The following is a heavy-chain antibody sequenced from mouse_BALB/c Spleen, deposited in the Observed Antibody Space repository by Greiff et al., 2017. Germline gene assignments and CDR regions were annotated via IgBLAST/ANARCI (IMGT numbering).Heavy chain of an antibody. J-gene: IGHJ3*01. CDR3: ARWDASYTGFAY. CDR1: GYAFSSSW. D-gene: IGHD2-12*01. V-gene: IGHV1-82*01. Sequence: QVQLQQSGPELVKPGASVKISCKASGYAFSSSWMNWVKQRPGQGLEWIGRIYPGDGDTNYNGKFKGKATLTADKSSSTAYMQLSSLTSVDSAVYFCARWDASYTGFAYWGQGTLVTVSA. CDR2: IYPGDGDT.